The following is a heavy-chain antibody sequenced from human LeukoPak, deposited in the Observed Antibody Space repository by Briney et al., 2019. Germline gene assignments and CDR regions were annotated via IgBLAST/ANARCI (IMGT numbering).Heavy chain of an antibody. CDR3: AGDQGGSAHRHAFDI. J-gene: IGHJ3*02. Sequence: PSETLSLTCTVSGGSVDTIDYYWSWIRQPPGKGLEWIGYMYHTGCSIYSPSLKSRLTISVDTSKNQFTLNLSSMTAADTAVYYCAGDQGGSAHRHAFDIWGQGTLVTVSS. V-gene: IGHV4-61*08. CDR1: GGSVDTIDYY. CDR2: MYHTGCS. D-gene: IGHD1-26*01.